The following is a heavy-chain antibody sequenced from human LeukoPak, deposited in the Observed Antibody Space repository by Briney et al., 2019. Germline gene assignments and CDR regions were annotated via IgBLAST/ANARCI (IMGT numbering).Heavy chain of an antibody. V-gene: IGHV1-2*02. CDR3: ARDVSTSATWELDY. D-gene: IGHD6-25*01. J-gene: IGHJ4*02. CDR2: NNLKSGGT. Sequence: ASVKVSCKASGHTFTDSLLHWVQQAPGQGLEYMGWNNLKSGGTFYAQRFRARVTMTRDTSISTAYMDLSRLTSDDTAVYFCARDVSTSATWELDYWGQGTLVTVSS. CDR1: GHTFTDSL.